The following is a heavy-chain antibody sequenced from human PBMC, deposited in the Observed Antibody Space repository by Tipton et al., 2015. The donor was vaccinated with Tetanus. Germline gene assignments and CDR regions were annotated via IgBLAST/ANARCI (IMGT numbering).Heavy chain of an antibody. V-gene: IGHV1-18*01. Sequence: VQLVQSGAEVKKPGASVKVSCKASGYTFKHYGVNWVRQAPGQGLEWMGWISPFNENVNYAEKFRGRFTMTTDRSTATVYMDLRSLKSDDTAIYYCARGRGLGPHEYLEHWGQGTLVTVS. CDR3: ARGRGLGPHEYLEH. J-gene: IGHJ5*02. CDR1: GYTFKHYG. D-gene: IGHD3/OR15-3a*01. CDR2: ISPFNENV.